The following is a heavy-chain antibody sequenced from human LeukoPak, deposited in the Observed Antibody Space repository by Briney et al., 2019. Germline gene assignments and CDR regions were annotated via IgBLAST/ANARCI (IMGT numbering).Heavy chain of an antibody. V-gene: IGHV1-8*01. Sequence: ASVKVSCKASGYTFTSYDINWVRQATGQGLEWMGWMNPNSGNTGYAQKFQGRVTMTRNTSISTAYMELSSLRSEDTAVYYCAREAHCGGDCSTPYYFDYWGQGTLVTVSS. D-gene: IGHD2-21*01. CDR1: GYTFTSYD. J-gene: IGHJ4*02. CDR3: AREAHCGGDCSTPYYFDY. CDR2: MNPNSGNT.